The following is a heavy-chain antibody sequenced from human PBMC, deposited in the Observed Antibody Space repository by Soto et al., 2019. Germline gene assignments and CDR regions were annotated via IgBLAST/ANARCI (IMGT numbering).Heavy chain of an antibody. CDR3: ARAKEGGSYDYVWGSYRYAYYFDY. V-gene: IGHV4-30-4*01. Sequence: SETLSLTCTVSGGSISSGDYYWSWIRQPPGKGLEWIGYIYYSGSTYYNPSLKSRVTISVDTSKNQFSLKLSSVTAADTAVYYCARAKEGGSYDYVWGSYRYAYYFDYWGQGTLVTVSS. D-gene: IGHD3-16*02. CDR2: IYYSGST. J-gene: IGHJ4*02. CDR1: GGSISSGDYY.